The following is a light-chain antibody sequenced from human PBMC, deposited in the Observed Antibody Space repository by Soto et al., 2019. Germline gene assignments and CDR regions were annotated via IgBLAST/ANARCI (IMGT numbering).Light chain of an antibody. V-gene: IGKV3-11*01. CDR3: QQRSNWFT. Sequence: EIVMTQSPATLSVSPGEGATLSCRASQSVSSYLAWYQQKPGQAPRLLIYDASNRATGIPARFSGSGSGTDFTLTISSLEPEDFAVYYCQQRSNWFTFGQGTRLEIK. J-gene: IGKJ5*01. CDR2: DAS. CDR1: QSVSSY.